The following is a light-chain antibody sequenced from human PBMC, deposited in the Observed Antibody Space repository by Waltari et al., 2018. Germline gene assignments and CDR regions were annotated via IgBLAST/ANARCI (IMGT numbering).Light chain of an antibody. J-gene: IGKJ4*01. Sequence: DIVMTTYPEYLAVSLVERTTISSKTSESVLYNSNNKNHLPWYQQKPGQSPRLLLYWASTRESGVPDRFIGSGSETDFTLTVTSLQAEDVAVYYCQQYYNTPLTFGGGTKVEVK. V-gene: IGKV4-1*01. CDR3: QQYYNTPLT. CDR2: WAS. CDR1: ESVLYNSNNKNH.